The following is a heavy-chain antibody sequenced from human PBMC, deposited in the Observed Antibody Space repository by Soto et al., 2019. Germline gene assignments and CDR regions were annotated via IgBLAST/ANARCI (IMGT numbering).Heavy chain of an antibody. CDR2: ISYDGSNK. Sequence: LRLSCAASGFTFSSYGMHWVRQAPGKGLEWVAVISYDGSNKYYADSVKGRFTISRDNSKNTLYLQMNSLRAEDTAVYYCAKDLQVPYARSLFGTYYYYYGMDVWGQGTTVTVSS. CDR1: GFTFSSYG. D-gene: IGHD4-4*01. V-gene: IGHV3-30*18. J-gene: IGHJ6*02. CDR3: AKDLQVPYARSLFGTYYYYYGMDV.